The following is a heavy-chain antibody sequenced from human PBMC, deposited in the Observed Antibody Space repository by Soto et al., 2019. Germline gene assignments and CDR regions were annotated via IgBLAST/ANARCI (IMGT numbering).Heavy chain of an antibody. J-gene: IGHJ6*02. V-gene: IGHV1-18*01. CDR1: GYTFTRYG. CDR2: ISGYNGDT. Sequence: QDHLVQSGAEVKKPGASVKVSCKASGYTFTRYGICWVRKAPGQGLEWMGWISGYNGDTNKAQNLKDRITMTIDTPTNTAYMELRSLTSDDPAVYYCAITGQPPYCYYGLDVWGQGTTVTVSS. D-gene: IGHD7-27*01. CDR3: AITGQPPYCYYGLDV.